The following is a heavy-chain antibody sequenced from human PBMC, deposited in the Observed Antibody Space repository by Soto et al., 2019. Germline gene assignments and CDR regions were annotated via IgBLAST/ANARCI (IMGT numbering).Heavy chain of an antibody. CDR2: ISASHGNR. CDR3: VRDPQRNDY. CDR1: GYDFSSYG. D-gene: IGHD2-2*01. J-gene: IGHJ4*02. Sequence: QVQLVQSGAEVKTPGASVKVSCKASGYDFSSYGISWVRQAPGQGLEWMGWISASHGNRDYAQQFQGRVTMTSDTSRTTAYMELRSLRSDDTAVYYCVRDPQRNDYWGQGTLVNVSS. V-gene: IGHV1-18*04.